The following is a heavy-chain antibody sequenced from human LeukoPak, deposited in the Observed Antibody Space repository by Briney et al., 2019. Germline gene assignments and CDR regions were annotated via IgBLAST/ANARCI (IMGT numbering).Heavy chain of an antibody. CDR1: GFTFSNYA. CDR2: ISGSGGST. D-gene: IGHD1-26*01. Sequence: LTGGSLRLSCAASGFTFSNYAMNWVRQAPGRGLEWVSAISGSGGSTYYVDSVKGRFTISRDNSKNTLYLQMNSLRAEDTAVYYCAKDLAGSGSYSFDYWGQGTLVTVSS. CDR3: AKDLAGSGSYSFDY. V-gene: IGHV3-23*01. J-gene: IGHJ4*02.